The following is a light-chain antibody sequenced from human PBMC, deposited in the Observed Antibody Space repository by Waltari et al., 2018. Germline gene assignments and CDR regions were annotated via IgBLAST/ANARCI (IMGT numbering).Light chain of an antibody. Sequence: ETVMTHSPATVSVSPGERAALSCRAIQGVRSNVAWYPHKPGQAPRLLIYDASTRAPGIPVRFSGSGFETDVTLTNSSQQSDDMAIDYCQQYNKWPPYTFGQGTKLEI. CDR2: DAS. V-gene: IGKV3D-15*01. CDR1: QGVRSN. CDR3: QQYNKWPPYT. J-gene: IGKJ2*01.